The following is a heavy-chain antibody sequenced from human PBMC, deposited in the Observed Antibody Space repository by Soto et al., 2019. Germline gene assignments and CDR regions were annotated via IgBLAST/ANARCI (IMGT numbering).Heavy chain of an antibody. CDR2: ISSSGSTI. Sequence: PGGSLRLSCATSGFTFSSYEMNWVRQAPGKGLEWVSYISSSGSTIYYADSVKGRFTISRDNAKNSLYLQMDSLRAEDTAVYYCATKIYGTTYFVDWGQGTLVTVSS. D-gene: IGHD1-1*01. CDR1: GFTFSSYE. J-gene: IGHJ4*02. V-gene: IGHV3-48*03. CDR3: ATKIYGTTYFVD.